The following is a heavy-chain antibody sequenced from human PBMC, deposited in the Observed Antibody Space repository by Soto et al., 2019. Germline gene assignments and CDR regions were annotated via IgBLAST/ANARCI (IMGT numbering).Heavy chain of an antibody. D-gene: IGHD3-10*01. CDR1: GFSLSTSGMR. V-gene: IGHV2-70*04. CDR2: IDWDDDK. CDR3: ARLFGNWFDP. Sequence: GSGPTLVNPTQTLTLTCTFSGFSLSTSGMRVSWIRQPPGKALEWLARIDWDDDKFYSTSLKTRLTISKDTSKNQVVLTMTNMDPVDTATYYCARLFGNWFDPWGQGTLVTVSS. J-gene: IGHJ5*02.